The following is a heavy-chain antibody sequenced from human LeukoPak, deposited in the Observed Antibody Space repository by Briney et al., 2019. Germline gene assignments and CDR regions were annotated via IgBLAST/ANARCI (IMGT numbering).Heavy chain of an antibody. CDR1: GGSFSGYY. Sequence: SETLSLTCAVYGGSFSGYYWSWIRQAPGKGLEWIGEINHSGTTNYNPSLKSRVTISVDESKTQLSLRLESVTAADTAVYYCARGTITTVTDSWGPGTLVTVSS. CDR3: ARGTITTVTDS. CDR2: INHSGTT. D-gene: IGHD4-17*01. V-gene: IGHV4-34*01. J-gene: IGHJ4*02.